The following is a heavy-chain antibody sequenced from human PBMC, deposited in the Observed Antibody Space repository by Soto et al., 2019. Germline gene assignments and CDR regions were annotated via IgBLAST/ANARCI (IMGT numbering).Heavy chain of an antibody. CDR1: GGSMSGYH. V-gene: IGHV4-4*07. CDR3: ARDSVSLTLFEY. J-gene: IGHJ4*02. D-gene: IGHD3-10*01. CDR2: VHSTGST. Sequence: QVELQESGPRLVRPSETLYLTCTVSGGSMSGYHWSWVRQPAGKGLEWIGRVHSTGSTDYNPSVESRITVSLDTSKKQFSLKLRSVTAADTALYFGARDSVSLTLFEYWGQGILVTVSS.